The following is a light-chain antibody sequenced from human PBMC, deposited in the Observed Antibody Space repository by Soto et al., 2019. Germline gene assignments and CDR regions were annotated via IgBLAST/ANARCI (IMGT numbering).Light chain of an antibody. Sequence: QSALTQPASVSGSPGQSITISCTGTSSDVGGYNYVSWYQHHPGKAPKLIIYEVSTRPSGVSNRFSGSKSGNTASLTMSGLQAEDEADYYCSSYTSSSTLYVFGTGTKVTVL. V-gene: IGLV2-14*01. J-gene: IGLJ1*01. CDR1: SSDVGGYNY. CDR2: EVS. CDR3: SSYTSSSTLYV.